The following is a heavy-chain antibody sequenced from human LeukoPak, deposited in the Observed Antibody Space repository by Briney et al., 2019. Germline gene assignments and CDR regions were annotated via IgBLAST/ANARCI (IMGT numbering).Heavy chain of an antibody. CDR1: GGSISSYY. V-gene: IGHV4-59*01. CDR3: ARDGITMVRGVINGTFDI. Sequence: SETLSLTCTDSGGSISSYYWSWIRQPPGKGLEWIGYIYYSGSTNYNPSLKSRVTISVDTSKNQFSLKLSSVTAADTAVYYCARDGITMVRGVINGTFDIWGQGTMVTVSS. J-gene: IGHJ3*02. D-gene: IGHD3-10*01. CDR2: IYYSGST.